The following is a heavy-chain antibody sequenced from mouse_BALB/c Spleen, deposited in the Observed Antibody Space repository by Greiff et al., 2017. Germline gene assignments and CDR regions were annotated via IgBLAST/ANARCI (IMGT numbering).Heavy chain of an antibody. D-gene: IGHD2-1*01. Sequence: EVMLVESGGGLVQPGGSRKLSCAASGFTFSSFGMHWVRQAPEKGLEWVAYISSGSSTIYYADTVKGRFTLSSYNPKNTLFLQMTSLRSEDTSMYYFARHLPYGNYRRRYAMGYWGQGTSVTVSS. CDR3: ARHLPYGNYRRRYAMGY. J-gene: IGHJ4*01. CDR1: GFTFSSFG. CDR2: ISSGSSTI. V-gene: IGHV5-17*02.